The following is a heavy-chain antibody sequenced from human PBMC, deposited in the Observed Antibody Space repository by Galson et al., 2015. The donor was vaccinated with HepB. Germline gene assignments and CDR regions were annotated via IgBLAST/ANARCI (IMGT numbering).Heavy chain of an antibody. CDR1: GFTFSSYA. CDR3: AKGSSTSCYETGTCGVPDY. D-gene: IGHD2-2*01. CDR2: ISGSGGST. J-gene: IGHJ4*02. Sequence: SLRLSCAASGFTFSSYAMSWVRQAPGKGLEWVSAISGSGGSTYYADSVKGRFTISRDNSKNTLYLQMNSLRAEDTAVYYCAKGSSTSCYETGTCGVPDYWGQGTLVTVSS. V-gene: IGHV3-23*01.